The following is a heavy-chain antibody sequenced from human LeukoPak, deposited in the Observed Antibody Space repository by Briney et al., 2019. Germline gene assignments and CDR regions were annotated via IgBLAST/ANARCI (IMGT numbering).Heavy chain of an antibody. CDR1: GFTFSSYW. V-gene: IGHV3-7*01. Sequence: PGGSLRLSCAVSGFTFSSYWMSRVRQAPGKGLEWVANIKQDGSEKNYVDSVKGRFTISRDNAKNSLYLQMNSLRAEDAAVYYCASGGQIWISWGQGTLVTVSS. CDR3: ASGGQIWIS. CDR2: IKQDGSEK. J-gene: IGHJ5*02. D-gene: IGHD5-18*01.